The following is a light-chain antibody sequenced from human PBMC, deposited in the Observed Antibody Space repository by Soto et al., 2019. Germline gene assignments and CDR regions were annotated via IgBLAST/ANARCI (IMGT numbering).Light chain of an antibody. Sequence: DIQMTQSPSTLSASLGDRVTITCRASQSISRWLAWYQQKPGKAPKLLISDVSSLERGVPSRFSGSGSGTEFTLTISSLQPDDFATYHCQQYETYSQWTFGQGTKGEI. CDR2: DVS. J-gene: IGKJ1*01. CDR1: QSISRW. CDR3: QQYETYSQWT. V-gene: IGKV1-5*01.